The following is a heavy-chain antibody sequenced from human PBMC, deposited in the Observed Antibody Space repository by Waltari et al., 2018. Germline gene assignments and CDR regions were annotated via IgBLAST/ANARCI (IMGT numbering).Heavy chain of an antibody. Sequence: VQSGAEVMKPGATVKVSCKVWRNVITAPFIHWLRQVPGQGLEWMGWVNPRGGATNFAQGYRGRISVTWDTSLSTSYLGLSGLRSDDTAIYYCAREYCGGGCRLFDFWGQGTLVTVSS. D-gene: IGHD2-21*01. CDR2: VNPRGGAT. CDR1: RNVITAPF. V-gene: IGHV1-2*02. J-gene: IGHJ4*02. CDR3: AREYCGGGCRLFDF.